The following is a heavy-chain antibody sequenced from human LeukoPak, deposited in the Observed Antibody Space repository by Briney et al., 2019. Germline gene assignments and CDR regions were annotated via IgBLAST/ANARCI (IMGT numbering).Heavy chain of an antibody. CDR2: IYYSGST. Sequence: PSQTLSLTCTVSGGSISSGGYYWSWIRQHPGEGLEWIGYIYYSGSTYYNPSLQSRVTISVDTSKNQFSLKLSSVTAADTAVYYCARGYSNYVNDYWGQGTLVTVSS. V-gene: IGHV4-31*03. CDR1: GGSISSGGYY. J-gene: IGHJ4*02. D-gene: IGHD4-11*01. CDR3: ARGYSNYVNDY.